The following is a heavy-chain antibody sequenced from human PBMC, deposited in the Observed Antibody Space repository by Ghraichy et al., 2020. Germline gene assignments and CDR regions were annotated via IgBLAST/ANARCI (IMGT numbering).Heavy chain of an antibody. CDR2: IKSDGSST. Sequence: GASLRLSCAASGFTLSNYWMHWVRQAPGKGLVWVSRIKSDGSSTTYADSVKGRFTISRDNAKNTLYLQMNSLRADDTAVYYCAREYCSGGRCFFGTGGSHFDYWGQGTLVTVSS. D-gene: IGHD2-15*01. V-gene: IGHV3-74*01. CDR3: AREYCSGGRCFFGTGGSHFDY. J-gene: IGHJ4*02. CDR1: GFTLSNYW.